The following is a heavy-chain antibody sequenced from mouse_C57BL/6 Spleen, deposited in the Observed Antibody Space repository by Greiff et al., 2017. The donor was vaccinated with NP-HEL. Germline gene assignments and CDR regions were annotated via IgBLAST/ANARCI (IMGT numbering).Heavy chain of an antibody. CDR3: ASLYDYDLFAY. D-gene: IGHD2-4*01. CDR1: GYAFSSSW. CDR2: IYPGDGDT. J-gene: IGHJ3*01. Sequence: VKLQESGPELVKPGASVKISCKASGYAFSSSWLNWVKQRPGKGLEWIGRIYPGDGDTNYNGKFKGKATLTADKSSSTAYMQLSSLTSEDSAVYFCASLYDYDLFAYWGQGTLVTVSA. V-gene: IGHV1-82*01.